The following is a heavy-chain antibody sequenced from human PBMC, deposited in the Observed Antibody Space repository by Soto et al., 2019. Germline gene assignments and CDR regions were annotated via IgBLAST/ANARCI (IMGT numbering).Heavy chain of an antibody. CDR3: APSPPFLCGTACCLSGGVGVFDI. J-gene: IGHJ3*02. D-gene: IGHD2-2*01. Sequence: EVHLLESGGGLVQPGGSLRLSCAASGFTFSSYALGWVRQAPGKGLEWVSPISVSGGNTFYADSVRGRFNIYRDTSQNTLVLQMKILRAEETVVYYCAPSPPFLCGTACCLSGGVGVFDIWGQGTMVPVSS. V-gene: IGHV3-23*01. CDR1: GFTFSSYA. CDR2: ISVSGGNT.